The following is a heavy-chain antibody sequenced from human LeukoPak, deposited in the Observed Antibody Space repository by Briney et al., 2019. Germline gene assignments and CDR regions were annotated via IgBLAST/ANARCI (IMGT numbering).Heavy chain of an antibody. J-gene: IGHJ3*02. V-gene: IGHV1-18*01. D-gene: IGHD1-7*01. CDR2: ISAYNGDT. CDR1: GYTFTNYA. Sequence: GASVKVSCKASGYTFTNYAISWVRQAPGQGLEWMGWISAYNGDTNYVQKLQGRVTMTTDTSTSTAYMELRSLRSDDTAVYYCARVTGTTPGDAFDIWGQGTMVTVSS. CDR3: ARVTGTTPGDAFDI.